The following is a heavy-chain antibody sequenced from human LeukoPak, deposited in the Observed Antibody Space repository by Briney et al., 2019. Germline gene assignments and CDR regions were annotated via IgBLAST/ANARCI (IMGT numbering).Heavy chain of an antibody. J-gene: IGHJ4*02. Sequence: SETLSLTCTVSGGSISSSSYYWGWIRQPPGKGLEWIGSIYYSGSTYYNPSLKSRVTISVDTSKNQFSLKLSSVTAADTAVYYSARLGAAMGVFDYWGQGTLVTVSS. D-gene: IGHD5-18*01. CDR2: IYYSGST. CDR3: ARLGAAMGVFDY. CDR1: GGSISSSSYY. V-gene: IGHV4-39*01.